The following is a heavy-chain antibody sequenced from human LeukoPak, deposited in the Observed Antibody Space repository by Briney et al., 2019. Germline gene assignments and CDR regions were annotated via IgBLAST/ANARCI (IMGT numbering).Heavy chain of an antibody. CDR2: IYHSGST. CDR3: ARVRGAQLWSHYFDY. CDR1: GGSISSGGYS. V-gene: IGHV4-30-2*01. Sequence: KASQTLSLTCAVSGGSISSGGYSWSWIRQPPGKGLEWIGYIYHSGSTYYNPSLKSRVTISVDRSKNQFSLKLSSVTAADTAVYYCARVRGAQLWSHYFDYWGQGTLVTVSS. D-gene: IGHD5-18*01. J-gene: IGHJ4*02.